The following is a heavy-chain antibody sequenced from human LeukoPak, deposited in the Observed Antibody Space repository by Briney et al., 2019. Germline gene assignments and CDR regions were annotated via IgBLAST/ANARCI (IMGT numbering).Heavy chain of an antibody. D-gene: IGHD2-2*01. CDR3: TRGLRSCTSTRCSFSFDY. CDR2: IRSKTYGATT. J-gene: IGHJ4*02. V-gene: IGHV3-49*04. Sequence: GGSLRLSCTASGFTFGDYAMSWVRQAPGKGLEWVSLIRSKTYGATTEYAASVKGRFTISRDDSKSVAYLQMDSLKTEDTAVYYCTRGLRSCTSTRCSFSFDYWGQGTLVTVSS. CDR1: GFTFGDYA.